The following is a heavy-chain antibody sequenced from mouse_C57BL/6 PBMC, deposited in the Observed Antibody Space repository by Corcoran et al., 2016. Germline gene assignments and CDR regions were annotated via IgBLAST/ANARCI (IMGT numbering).Heavy chain of an antibody. D-gene: IGHD1-1*01. J-gene: IGHJ2*01. V-gene: IGHV1-80*01. CDR3: ARYGSSRYYFDY. CDR2: IYPGDGDT. Sequence: QVQLQQSGAELVKPGASVKISCKASGYAFSSYCMNWVKQRPGKGLEWIGQIYPGDGDTNYNGKFKGKATLTADKSSSTAYMQLSSLASEDSAVYFGARYGSSRYYFDYWGQGSTLTVSS. CDR1: GYAFSSYC.